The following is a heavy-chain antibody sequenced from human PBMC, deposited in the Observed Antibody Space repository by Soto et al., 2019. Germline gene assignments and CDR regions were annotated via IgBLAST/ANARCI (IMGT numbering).Heavy chain of an antibody. CDR3: ARSRGIDHSSYYGMDV. J-gene: IGHJ6*02. D-gene: IGHD6-13*01. CDR1: GYTLTELS. Sequence: GASVKVSCKVSGYTLTELSMHWVRQAPGKGLEWMGGFDPEDGETIYAQKFQGRVTMTEDTSTDTAYMELSSLRSEDTAVYYCARSRGIDHSSYYGMDVWGQGTMVTVSS. CDR2: FDPEDGET. V-gene: IGHV1-24*01.